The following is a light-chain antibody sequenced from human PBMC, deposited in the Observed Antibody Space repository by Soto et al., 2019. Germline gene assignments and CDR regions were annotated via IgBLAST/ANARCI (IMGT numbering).Light chain of an antibody. CDR3: QSYDSRLSSYV. V-gene: IGLV1-40*01. J-gene: IGLJ1*01. Sequence: QAVVTQPPSMSGAPGQRVTISCTGSNSNIGAGYDVHWYLQLPGTAPKLLVYTNNNRPSGVPDRFSGSKSGTSASLAITGLQAEDEADYYCQSYDSRLSSYVFGTGTKVTVL. CDR1: NSNIGAGYD. CDR2: TNN.